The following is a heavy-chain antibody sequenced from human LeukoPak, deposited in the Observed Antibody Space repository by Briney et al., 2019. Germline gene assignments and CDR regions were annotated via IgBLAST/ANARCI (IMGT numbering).Heavy chain of an antibody. Sequence: GGSLRLSCAASGFTFSSQWMGWVRQAPGKGLEWVANVNQGGTEKFYVDSVKGRFTISRDNAENSLYLQMNSLRAEDTAVYYCARAEGIAAALDYWGQGTLVTVSS. V-gene: IGHV3-7*01. J-gene: IGHJ4*02. CDR2: VNQGGTEK. CDR3: ARAEGIAAALDY. D-gene: IGHD6-13*01. CDR1: GFTFSSQW.